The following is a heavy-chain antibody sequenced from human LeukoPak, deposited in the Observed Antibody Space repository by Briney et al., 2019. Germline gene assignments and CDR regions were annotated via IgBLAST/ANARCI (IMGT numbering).Heavy chain of an antibody. CDR2: INPSGGST. V-gene: IGHV1-46*01. CDR3: ARGPTLNREIDY. J-gene: IGHJ4*02. Sequence: ASVKVSCKASGYTFTNYYIHWVRQAPGQGPEWMGIINPSGGSTSYAQKFQGRVTMTRDMSTSTVYMELSSLRSEDTAVYYCARGPTLNREIDYWGQGTLVTVSS. CDR1: GYTFTNYY. D-gene: IGHD5-12*01.